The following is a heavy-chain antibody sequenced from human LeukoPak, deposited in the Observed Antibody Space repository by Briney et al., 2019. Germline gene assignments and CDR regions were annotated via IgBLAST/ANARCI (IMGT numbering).Heavy chain of an antibody. D-gene: IGHD3-22*01. V-gene: IGHV1-2*02. Sequence: GASVKVSCKASGYIFNNYGIIWVRQAPGQGLEWMAWINPQSGATNYAQKFKGRITTTRDMSITTAYMEVTTLRSDDTAVYYCARGGDDSGLYFAYWGQGTLVTVSS. CDR3: ARGGDDSGLYFAY. CDR2: INPQSGAT. CDR1: GYIFNNYG. J-gene: IGHJ4*02.